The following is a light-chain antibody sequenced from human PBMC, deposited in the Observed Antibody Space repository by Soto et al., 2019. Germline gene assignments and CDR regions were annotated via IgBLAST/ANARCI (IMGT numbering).Light chain of an antibody. CDR1: SSNIGAGYD. J-gene: IGLJ3*02. V-gene: IGLV1-40*01. CDR2: GNS. Sequence: QSVLTQPPSVSGAPGQRVTISCSGSSSNIGAGYDVHWYQQLPGTAPKLLIYGNSNRPSAVPDRFSGSKSGTSASLAITGLQAEDEAGYSCQSYDRSLSGWVFGGGTKLTVL. CDR3: QSYDRSLSGWV.